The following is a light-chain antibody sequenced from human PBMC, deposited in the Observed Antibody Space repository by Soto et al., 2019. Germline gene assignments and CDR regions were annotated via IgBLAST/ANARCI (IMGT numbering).Light chain of an antibody. J-gene: IGKJ4*01. CDR1: QSISGW. V-gene: IGKV1-5*03. CDR3: QQYNTYSLT. CDR2: KAS. Sequence: DTQMTQSPSTLSASVGDRVTITCRASQSISGWLAWYQQKPGKAPKLLIQKASSLESGVPSRFSGSGSGTQFTLTISSLQPDDSATYYCQQYNTYSLTFGGGTKVEIK.